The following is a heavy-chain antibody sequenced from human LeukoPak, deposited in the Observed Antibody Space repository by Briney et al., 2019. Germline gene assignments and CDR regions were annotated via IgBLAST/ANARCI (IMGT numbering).Heavy chain of an antibody. J-gene: IGHJ1*01. CDR1: GFTVSSNY. Sequence: PGGSLRLSCAASGFTVSSNYMSWVRQAPGKGLEWVGFIRSKAYGGTTEYAASVKGRFTISRDDSKSIAYLQMNSLKTEDTAVYYCTRILGYCSSTSCPPEYFQHWGQGTLVTVSS. D-gene: IGHD2-2*01. V-gene: IGHV3-49*04. CDR2: IRSKAYGGTT. CDR3: TRILGYCSSTSCPPEYFQH.